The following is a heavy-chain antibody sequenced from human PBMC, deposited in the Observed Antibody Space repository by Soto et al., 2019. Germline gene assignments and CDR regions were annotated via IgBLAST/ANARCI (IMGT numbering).Heavy chain of an antibody. CDR1: GFTFSSYA. CDR2: ISGSGGST. CDR3: ARRSSGWYFDY. D-gene: IGHD6-19*01. Sequence: GGSLILSCAASGFTFSSYAMSWVRQAPGKGLEWVSAISGSGGSTYYADSVKGRFTISRDNSKNTLYLQMNSLRAEDTAVYYCARRSSGWYFDYWGQGTLVTVSS. J-gene: IGHJ4*02. V-gene: IGHV3-23*01.